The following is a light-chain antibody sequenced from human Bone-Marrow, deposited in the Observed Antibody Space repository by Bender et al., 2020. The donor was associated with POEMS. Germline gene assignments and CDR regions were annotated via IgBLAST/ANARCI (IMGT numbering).Light chain of an antibody. J-gene: IGLJ1*01. CDR1: SSDGGSYKY. CDR3: CSYAGIDNFV. CDR2: EGT. V-gene: IGLV2-23*01. Sequence: QSDLTQPASVSGSPGQSITISCTGTSSDGGSYKYVSWYQQHPDKAPKLVIYEGTKRPSGVSNRFSGSKSGNTASLTVSGLQSEDEGDYFYCSYAGIDNFVFGTGTTVTVL.